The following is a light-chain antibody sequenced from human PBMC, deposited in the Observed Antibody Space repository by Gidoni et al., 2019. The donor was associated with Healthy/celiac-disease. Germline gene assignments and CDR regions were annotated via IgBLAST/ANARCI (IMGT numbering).Light chain of an antibody. CDR2: AAS. J-gene: IGKJ1*01. V-gene: IGKV1-39*01. CDR3: QQSYSTPTWT. Sequence: QMSQSPFSLSASVGDRVTITCRASQSISSYLNWYQQKPGKAPKLLIYAASSLQSGVPPRFSGSGSGTDFTLTSSSLQPEDFATYYCQQSYSTPTWTFXQXTKVEIK. CDR1: QSISSY.